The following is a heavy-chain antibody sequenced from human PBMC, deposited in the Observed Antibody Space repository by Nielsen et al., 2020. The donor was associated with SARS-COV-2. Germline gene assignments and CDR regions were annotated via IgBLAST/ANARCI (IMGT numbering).Heavy chain of an antibody. D-gene: IGHD2-2*01. V-gene: IGHV3-23*01. J-gene: IGHJ4*02. CDR1: GFTFSSYA. CDR2: ISGSGGST. CDR3: AKDKPPYCSGTSCPPDHYFDY. Sequence: GGSLRLSCAASGFTFSSYAMSWVRQAPGKGLEWASAISGSGGSTYYADSVKGRFTISRDNSKNTLYLQMNSLRAEDTAVYYCAKDKPPYCSGTSCPPDHYFDYWGQGTLVTVSS.